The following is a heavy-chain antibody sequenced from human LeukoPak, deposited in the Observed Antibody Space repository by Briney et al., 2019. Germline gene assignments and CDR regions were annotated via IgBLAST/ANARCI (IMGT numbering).Heavy chain of an antibody. CDR1: GFTFSSYS. Sequence: GGSLRLSCAASGFTFSSYSMNWVRQTPGKGLEWVSYISSSSSVIYYADSVKGRFTISRDNAKNSLYLQMSSLRAEDTAVYYCARGRGGDRGSSSTYFDYWGQGTLATVSS. V-gene: IGHV3-48*01. D-gene: IGHD1-26*01. CDR3: ARGRGGDRGSSSTYFDY. J-gene: IGHJ4*02. CDR2: ISSSSSVI.